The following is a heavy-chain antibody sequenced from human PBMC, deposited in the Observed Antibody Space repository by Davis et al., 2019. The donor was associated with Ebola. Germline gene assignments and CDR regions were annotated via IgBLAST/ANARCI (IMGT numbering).Heavy chain of an antibody. Sequence: GESLKISCEGSGFRFSNYAMTWVRQAPGKRLEWVSSMSGSGFTTDYADSVKGRFIISRDNSRNTMLLQMSRLRVEDSGVYYCVRDRGSQEYLWGTPQGYYDSWGQGAQVTVSS. D-gene: IGHD3-16*01. CDR2: MSGSGFTT. CDR3: VRDRGSQEYLWGTPQGYYDS. V-gene: IGHV3-23*01. CDR1: GFRFSNYA. J-gene: IGHJ4*02.